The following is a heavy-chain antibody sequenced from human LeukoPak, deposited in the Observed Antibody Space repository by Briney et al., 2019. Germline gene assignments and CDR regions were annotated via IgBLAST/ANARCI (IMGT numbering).Heavy chain of an antibody. Sequence: SETLSLTCTVSGGSISSSSYYWGWIRQPPGKGLEWIGSIYYSGGTYYNPSLKSRVTISVDTSKNQFSLKLRSVTAADTAMFYCARLYGNFQNYYDYWGQGTLVAVSS. D-gene: IGHD1-7*01. CDR3: ARLYGNFQNYYDY. CDR2: IYYSGGT. CDR1: GGSISSSSYY. V-gene: IGHV4-39*07. J-gene: IGHJ4*02.